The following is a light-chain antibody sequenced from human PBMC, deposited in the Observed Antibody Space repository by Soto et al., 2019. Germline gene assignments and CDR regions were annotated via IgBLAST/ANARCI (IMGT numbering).Light chain of an antibody. CDR2: DVS. CDR3: TSYTSSGTLV. J-gene: IGLJ2*01. CDR1: SSDVGGYNF. Sequence: QSALTQPASVSGSPGQSITISCTGTSSDVGGYNFVSWYQQHPGKAPKLMIYDVSSRPSGVSNRFSGSKSGNTASLTISGLQAEDEADYYCTSYTSSGTLVFGGGTQLTVL. V-gene: IGLV2-14*01.